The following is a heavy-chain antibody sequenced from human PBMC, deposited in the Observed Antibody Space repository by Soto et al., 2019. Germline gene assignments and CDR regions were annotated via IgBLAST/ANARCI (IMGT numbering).Heavy chain of an antibody. CDR3: AKGRRITMVRGVIHSYYFDY. V-gene: IGHV3-23*01. CDR1: GFTFSSYA. J-gene: IGHJ4*02. Sequence: GGSLRLSCAASGFTFSSYAMSWVRQAPGKGLEWVSAISGSGGSTYYADSVKGRFTISRDNSKNTLYLQMNSLRAEDTAVYYCAKGRRITMVRGVIHSYYFDYWGQGTLVTVSS. CDR2: ISGSGGST. D-gene: IGHD3-10*01.